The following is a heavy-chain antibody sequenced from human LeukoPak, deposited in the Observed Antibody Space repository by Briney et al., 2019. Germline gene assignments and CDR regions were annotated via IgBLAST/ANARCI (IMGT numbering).Heavy chain of an antibody. J-gene: IGHJ3*02. V-gene: IGHV4-59*01. CDR1: GASISSSY. D-gene: IGHD3-22*01. CDR2: IYYSGST. CDR3: VRGNYDNRGYSNAFDI. Sequence: SGTLSLTCTVSGASISSSYWSWVRQPPGKRLEWIGFIYYSGSTNSNPSLKSRVTISADTSKNQFPLKLSSVTAADTALYYCVRGNYDNRGYSNAFDIWGQGAMVTVSS.